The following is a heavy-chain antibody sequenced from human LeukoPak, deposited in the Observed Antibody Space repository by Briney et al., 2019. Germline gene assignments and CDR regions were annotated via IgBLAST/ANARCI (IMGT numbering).Heavy chain of an antibody. CDR3: ARGPAFDP. J-gene: IGHJ5*02. Sequence: SETLSLTRTVSGGSVSSGSYYWSWIRQPPGKGLEWIGYIYYSGSTNYNPSLKSRVTISVDTSKNQFSLKLSSVTAADTAVYYCARGPAFDPWGRGTLVTVSP. V-gene: IGHV4-61*01. CDR1: GGSVSSGSYY. CDR2: IYYSGST.